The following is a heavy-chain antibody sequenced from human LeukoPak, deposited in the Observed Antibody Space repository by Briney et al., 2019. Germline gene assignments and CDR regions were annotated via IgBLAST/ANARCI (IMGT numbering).Heavy chain of an antibody. CDR3: ARRCSGGSCFNCYGMDV. J-gene: IGHJ6*02. V-gene: IGHV5-51*01. Sequence: GESLKISCKGSGYSFASSWIGWVRQMPGKGLEWMGIIYPGDYDTRYSPSFQGQVAISADKSISTAYLHWSSLKASDTAMYYCARRCSGGSCFNCYGMDVWGQGTTVIVSS. CDR1: GYSFASSW. CDR2: IYPGDYDT. D-gene: IGHD2-15*01.